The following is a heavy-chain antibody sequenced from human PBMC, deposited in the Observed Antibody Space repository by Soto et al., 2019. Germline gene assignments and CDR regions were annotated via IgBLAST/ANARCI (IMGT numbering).Heavy chain of an antibody. CDR2: ISYDGSNK. CDR1: GFTFSSYG. Sequence: QVQLVESGGGVVQPGRSLRLSCAASGFTFSSYGMHWVRQAPGKGLEWVAVISYDGSNKYYADSVKGRFTISRDNSKNTLYLQMNSLRAEDTAVYYCAKDVNVDIVDLFDYWGQGTLVTVSS. J-gene: IGHJ4*02. D-gene: IGHD5-12*01. V-gene: IGHV3-30*18. CDR3: AKDVNVDIVDLFDY.